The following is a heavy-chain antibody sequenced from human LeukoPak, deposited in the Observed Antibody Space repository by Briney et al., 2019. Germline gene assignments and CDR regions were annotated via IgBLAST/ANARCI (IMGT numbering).Heavy chain of an antibody. D-gene: IGHD2-2*02. CDR2: IYPGDSDT. Sequence: GESLKISCKGSGYSFTSYWIGWVRQMPGKGLEWMGIIYPGDSDTRYSPSFQGQVTISADKSISTAYLQWNSLRAADTAKYYCAKASRRHCGTTLCYTLDYWGQGTLVTVSS. J-gene: IGHJ4*02. CDR1: GYSFTSYW. V-gene: IGHV5-51*01. CDR3: AKASRRHCGTTLCYTLDY.